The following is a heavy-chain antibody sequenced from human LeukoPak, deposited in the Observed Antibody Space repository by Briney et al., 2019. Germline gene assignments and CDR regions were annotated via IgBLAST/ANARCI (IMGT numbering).Heavy chain of an antibody. V-gene: IGHV3-23*01. CDR3: AKARYCSGGSCYFDY. D-gene: IGHD2-15*01. CDR1: GFTFSSYA. CDR2: ISGSGGST. J-gene: IGHJ4*02. Sequence: GGSLRPSCAASGFTFSSYAMTWVRQAPGKGLEWVSAISGSGGSTYYADSVKGRFTISRDNSKNTLYLQMNSLRAEDTAIYYCAKARYCSGGSCYFDYWGQGTLVTVSS.